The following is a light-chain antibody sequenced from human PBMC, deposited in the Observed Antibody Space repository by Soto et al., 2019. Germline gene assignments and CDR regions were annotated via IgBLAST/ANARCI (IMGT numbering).Light chain of an antibody. CDR1: QGINSD. V-gene: IGKV1-9*01. J-gene: IGKJ3*01. CDR3: QQLYDYPIT. Sequence: IQLTQYPSSLSASVGDRVDITCRASQGINSDLAWYQQKPGKTPKLLISAAFSLEGGVPTRFSGSGSGADFTLTISSLQPEDSGTYYCQQLYDYPITFGPVTKVDVK. CDR2: AAF.